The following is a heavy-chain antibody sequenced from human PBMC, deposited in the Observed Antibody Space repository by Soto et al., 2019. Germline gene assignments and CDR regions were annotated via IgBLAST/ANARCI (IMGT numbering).Heavy chain of an antibody. J-gene: IGHJ6*02. CDR3: AGVDDYYDSSGYPYYYYGMDV. CDR2: IKQDGSEK. CDR1: GFTFSSYW. Sequence: LRLSCAASGFTFSSYWMSWVRQAPGKGLEWVANIKQDGSEKYYVDSVKGRFTISRDNAKNSLYLQMNSLRAEDTAVYYCAGVDDYYDSSGYPYYYYGMDVWGQGTTVTVSS. D-gene: IGHD3-22*01. V-gene: IGHV3-7*01.